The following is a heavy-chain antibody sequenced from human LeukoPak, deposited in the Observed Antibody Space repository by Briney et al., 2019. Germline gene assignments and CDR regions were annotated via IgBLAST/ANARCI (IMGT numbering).Heavy chain of an antibody. CDR1: GFTVSSNY. Sequence: GGSLRLSCAASGFTVSSNYMTWVRQAPGKGLEWVSVIYSGGSTYYADSVQGRFTISRDNSKNTLYLQMNSLRAEDTAVYYCAGTEGGDAFDIWGQGTMVTVSS. CDR3: AGTEGGDAFDI. J-gene: IGHJ3*02. V-gene: IGHV3-53*01. CDR2: IYSGGST.